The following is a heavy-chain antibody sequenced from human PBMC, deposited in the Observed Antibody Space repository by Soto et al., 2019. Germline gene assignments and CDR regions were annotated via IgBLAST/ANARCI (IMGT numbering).Heavy chain of an antibody. Sequence: PGGSLRLSCAASGFTFSSYGMHWVLQAPCKGLEWVAVISYDGSNKYYADSVKGRFTISRDNSKNTLYLQMNSLRAEDTAVYYCAKEDQITMIVVVTTHTPAAFDIWGQGTMVTVSS. CDR1: GFTFSSYG. D-gene: IGHD3-22*01. V-gene: IGHV3-30*18. CDR3: AKEDQITMIVVVTTHTPAAFDI. J-gene: IGHJ3*02. CDR2: ISYDGSNK.